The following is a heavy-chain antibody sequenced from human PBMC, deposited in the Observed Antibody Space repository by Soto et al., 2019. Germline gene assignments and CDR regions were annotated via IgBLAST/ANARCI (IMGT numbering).Heavy chain of an antibody. V-gene: IGHV3-7*01. J-gene: IGHJ4*02. D-gene: IGHD3-16*01. Sequence: EVQLVESGGGLVQPGGSLRLSCAASGFTFSNYRMNWVRQAPEKGLEWVAKINQDGGQTYYVDSVKGRFTISRDNAKTSLYLQLNNLGAEDTAVYYCATDYEAYWGQGTLVTVSS. CDR3: ATDYEAY. CDR1: GFTFSNYR. CDR2: INQDGGQT.